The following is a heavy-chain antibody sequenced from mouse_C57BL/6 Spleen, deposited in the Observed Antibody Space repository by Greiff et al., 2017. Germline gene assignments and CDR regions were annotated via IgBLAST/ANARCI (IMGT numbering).Heavy chain of an antibody. CDR1: GFTFSDYG. D-gene: IGHD2-4*01. CDR2: ISSGSSTI. V-gene: IGHV5-17*01. CDR3: ARNMITTGYYYAMDY. J-gene: IGHJ4*01. Sequence: EVKLMESGGGLVKPGGSLKLSCAASGFTFSDYGMHWVRQAPEKGLEWVAYISSGSSTIYYADTVKGRFTISRDNAKNTLFLQMNSLRSEDTAMYYCARNMITTGYYYAMDYWGQGTSVTVSS.